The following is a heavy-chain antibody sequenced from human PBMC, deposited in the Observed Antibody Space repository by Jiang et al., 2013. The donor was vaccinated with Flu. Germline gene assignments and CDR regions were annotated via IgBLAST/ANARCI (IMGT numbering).Heavy chain of an antibody. J-gene: IGHJ6*02. CDR2: INTNTGNP. V-gene: IGHV7-4-1*02. D-gene: IGHD4-17*01. CDR1: GYTFTSYA. CDR3: AKYGDYGYYYYGMDV. Sequence: SVKVSCKASGYTFTSYAMNWVRQAPGQGLEWMGWINTNTGNPTYAQGFTGRFVFSLDTSVSTAYLQISSLKAEDTAVYYCAKYGDYGYYYYGMDVWGQGTTVTVSS.